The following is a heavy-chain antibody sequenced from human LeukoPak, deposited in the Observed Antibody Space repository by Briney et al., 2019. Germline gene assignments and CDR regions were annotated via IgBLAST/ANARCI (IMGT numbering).Heavy chain of an antibody. CDR3: ARESVVYYDILTGYSPLDY. V-gene: IGHV3-11*06. CDR1: GFTFSDYY. D-gene: IGHD3-9*01. J-gene: IGHJ4*02. CDR2: ISSSSSYT. Sequence: GGSLRLSCAASGFTFSDYYMSWIRQAPGKGLEWVSYISSSSSYTNYADSVKGRFTISRDNAKNSLYLQMNSLRAEDTAVYYCARESVVYYDILTGYSPLDYWGQGTLVTVSS.